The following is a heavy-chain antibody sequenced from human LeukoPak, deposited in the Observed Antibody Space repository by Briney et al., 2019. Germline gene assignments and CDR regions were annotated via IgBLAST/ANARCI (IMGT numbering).Heavy chain of an antibody. CDR3: ASGALSGTYYVYYFDY. V-gene: IGHV3-74*01. D-gene: IGHD1-26*01. J-gene: IGHJ4*02. CDR1: GFTFSSYW. Sequence: GSLRLSCAVSGFTFSSYWMHWVRQAPGKGLVWVSRINSDGSSTSYADSVKGRFTISRDNAKNTLYLQMNSLRAEDTAVYYCASGALSGTYYVYYFDYWGQGNLVTVAS. CDR2: INSDGSST.